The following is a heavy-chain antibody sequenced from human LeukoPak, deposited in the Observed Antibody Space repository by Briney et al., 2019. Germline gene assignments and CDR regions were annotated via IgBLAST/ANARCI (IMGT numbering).Heavy chain of an antibody. CDR3: ARQTTVTTPFDY. CDR1: GGSIRSSHYY. J-gene: IGHJ4*02. CDR2: INYSGST. Sequence: SETLSLTCTVSGGSIRSSHYYWGWIRQPPGKRLVWIGSINYSGSTYYNPSLKSRVTISVDTSKNQFSLKLSSVTAADTAVYYCARQTTVTTPFDYWGQGTLVTVSS. V-gene: IGHV4-39*01. D-gene: IGHD4-11*01.